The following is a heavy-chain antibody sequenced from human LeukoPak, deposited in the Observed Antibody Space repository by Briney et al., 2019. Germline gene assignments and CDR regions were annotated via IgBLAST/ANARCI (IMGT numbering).Heavy chain of an antibody. CDR2: IYYSGST. J-gene: IGHJ4*02. V-gene: IGHV4-31*03. Sequence: SETLSLTCTVSGGSISSGGYYWSWIRQHPGKGLEWFGYIYYSGSTYYNPSLKSRVTISVDTSKNQFSRKLSSVTAADTAVYYCARDRGTGTTWYFDYWGQGTLVTVSS. CDR3: ARDRGTGTTWYFDY. CDR1: GGSISSGGYY. D-gene: IGHD1-1*01.